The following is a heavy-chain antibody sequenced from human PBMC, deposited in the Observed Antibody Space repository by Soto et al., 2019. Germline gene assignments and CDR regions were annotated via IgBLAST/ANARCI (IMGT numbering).Heavy chain of an antibody. CDR3: VKTGGSGSYYYYYYGMDV. CDR2: ISSNGSST. CDR1: GFTFSSYA. Sequence: GGSLRLSCSASGFTFSSYAMHWVRQAPGKGLEYVSAISSNGSSTYYADSVKGRFTISRDNSKNTLYLQMSSLRAEDTAVYYCVKTGGSGSYYYYYYGMDVWGQGTTFTVSS. J-gene: IGHJ6*02. D-gene: IGHD3-10*01. V-gene: IGHV3-64D*08.